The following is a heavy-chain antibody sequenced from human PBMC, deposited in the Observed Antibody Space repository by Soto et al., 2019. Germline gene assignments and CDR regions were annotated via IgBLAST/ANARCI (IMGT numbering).Heavy chain of an antibody. CDR2: INHSGST. CDR1: GGSFSGYY. J-gene: IGHJ5*02. CDR3: ARRRQGIAVAGTMNWFDP. V-gene: IGHV4-34*01. Sequence: SETLSLTCAVYGGSFSGYYWSWIRQPPGKGLEWIGEINHSGSTNYNPSLKSRVTISVDTSKNQFSLKLSSVTAADTAVYYCARRRQGIAVAGTMNWFDPWGQGTLVTVDS. D-gene: IGHD6-19*01.